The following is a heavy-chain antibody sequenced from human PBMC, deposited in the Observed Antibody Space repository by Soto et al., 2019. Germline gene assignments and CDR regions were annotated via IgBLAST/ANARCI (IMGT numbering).Heavy chain of an antibody. CDR2: IYYSGST. CDR3: ATRYYYDSSGYYLEAFDI. J-gene: IGHJ3*02. V-gene: IGHV4-61*01. D-gene: IGHD3-22*01. Sequence: QVQLQESGPGLVKPSETLSLTCTVSGGSVSSGSYYWSWIRQPPGKGLEWIGYIYYSGSTNYNPSLKSRVIISVDTSKNQFSLKLSSVAAADTAVYYCATRYYYDSSGYYLEAFDIWGQGTMVTVSS. CDR1: GGSVSSGSYY.